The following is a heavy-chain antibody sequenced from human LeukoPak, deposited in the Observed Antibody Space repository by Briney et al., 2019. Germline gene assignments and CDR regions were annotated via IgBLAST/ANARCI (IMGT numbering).Heavy chain of an antibody. J-gene: IGHJ5*02. CDR1: GFTFSSYT. V-gene: IGHV3-21*01. CDR3: ARTLGTGWFDP. D-gene: IGHD7-27*01. CDR2: ISSSGSFI. Sequence: GGSLRLSCAASGFTFSSYTMTWVRQAPGKGLEWLSSISSSGSFIYYADSVKGRFTISRDNAKNSLYLQMNSLRAEDTAVYYCARTLGTGWFDPWGQGTLVTVSS.